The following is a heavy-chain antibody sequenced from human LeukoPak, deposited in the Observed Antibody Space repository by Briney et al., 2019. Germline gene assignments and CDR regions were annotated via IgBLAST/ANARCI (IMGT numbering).Heavy chain of an antibody. CDR2: ISGSGGST. D-gene: IGHD2-8*01. J-gene: IGHJ4*02. Sequence: GGSRRLSCAASGFSFSSYAMSWVRQVPGKGLEWVSAISGSGGSTYYGDSVKGRFAISRDNSKNMLYLQMNSLRAEDTAVYYWAKDLSCTNGACSSLDYWGQGTLVTVSS. V-gene: IGHV3-23*01. CDR1: GFSFSSYA. CDR3: AKDLSCTNGACSSLDY.